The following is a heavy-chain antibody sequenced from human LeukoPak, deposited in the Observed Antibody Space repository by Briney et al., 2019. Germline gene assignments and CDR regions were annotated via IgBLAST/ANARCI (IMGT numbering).Heavy chain of an antibody. CDR2: IYYSGST. Sequence: TSETLSLTCTVSGGSISSSSYYWGWIRQPPGKGLEWIGSIYYSGSTYYNPSLKSRLTISVDTSKNQFSLKLSSVTAADTAVYYCARVQTGTTDYWGQGTLVTASS. J-gene: IGHJ4*02. V-gene: IGHV4-39*01. CDR3: ARVQTGTTDY. D-gene: IGHD1-1*01. CDR1: GGSISSSSYY.